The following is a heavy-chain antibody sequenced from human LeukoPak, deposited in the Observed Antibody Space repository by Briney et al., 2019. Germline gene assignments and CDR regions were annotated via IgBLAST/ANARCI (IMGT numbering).Heavy chain of an antibody. CDR2: IYYSGST. D-gene: IGHD1-26*01. Sequence: KPSETLSLTCTVYGGSISSYYWSWIRQPPGKGLEWIGYIYYSGSTNYNPSLKSRVTISVDTSKNQFSLKLSSVTAADTAVYYCARAVGNSRNFFDYWGQGTLVTVSS. J-gene: IGHJ4*02. V-gene: IGHV4-59*01. CDR3: ARAVGNSRNFFDY. CDR1: GGSISSYY.